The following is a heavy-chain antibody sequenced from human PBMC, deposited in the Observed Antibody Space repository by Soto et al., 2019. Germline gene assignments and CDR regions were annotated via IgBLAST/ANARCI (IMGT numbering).Heavy chain of an antibody. V-gene: IGHV4-61*01. CDR1: GGSVSSCSDY. CDR2: IYYSGST. CDR3: ARDGDGYNY. D-gene: IGHD5-12*01. Sequence: SETLSLTCAVSGGSVSSCSDYWSWLRQPPGKGLEWIGYIYYSGSTNYNPSLKSRVTISADTSKNQFSLKLSSVTVADTAVYYCARDGDGYNYWGQGTLVTVSS. J-gene: IGHJ4*02.